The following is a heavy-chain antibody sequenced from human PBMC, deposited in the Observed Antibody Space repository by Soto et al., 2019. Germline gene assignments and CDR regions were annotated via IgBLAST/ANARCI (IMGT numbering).Heavy chain of an antibody. Sequence: QITLKESGPTLVKPTQTLTQTSTFSGFSLSTSGVGVGWIHQPPGKALEWLALIYWDDDKRYSPSLKSRLTITKDTSKNQVVLPMTNMDPVDSATYYCARTLPVLRFDYWGLGTLVTVSS. V-gene: IGHV2-5*02. CDR1: GFSLSTSGVG. CDR2: IYWDDDK. J-gene: IGHJ4*02. CDR3: ARTLPVLRFDY.